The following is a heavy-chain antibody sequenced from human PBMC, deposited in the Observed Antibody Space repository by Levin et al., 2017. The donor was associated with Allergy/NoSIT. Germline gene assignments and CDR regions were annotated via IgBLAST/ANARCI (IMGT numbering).Heavy chain of an antibody. J-gene: IGHJ4*02. D-gene: IGHD3-16*01. V-gene: IGHV3-74*01. Sequence: AGGSLRLSCAASGFMFRSYWMHWVRQVPGKGLVWVSHITSDGSGISYVDSVKGRFTISRDNTKNTLYLQMNSLRDEDTAVYYCVRGAGGLDHWGQGALVIVSS. CDR2: ITSDGSGI. CDR1: GFMFRSYW. CDR3: VRGAGGLDH.